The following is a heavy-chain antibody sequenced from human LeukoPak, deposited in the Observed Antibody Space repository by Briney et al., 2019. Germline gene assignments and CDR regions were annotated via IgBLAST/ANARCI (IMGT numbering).Heavy chain of an antibody. D-gene: IGHD4-11*01. Sequence: SETLSLTCAVYGGSFSGYYWSWIRQPPEKGLEWIGEINHSGGTNYNPSLKSRVTISVDTSKNQFSLKLTSVTAADTAVYYCARGSRLTATRCFDYWGQGTLVPVSS. CDR2: INHSGGT. CDR3: ARGSRLTATRCFDY. CDR1: GGSFSGYY. J-gene: IGHJ4*02. V-gene: IGHV4-34*01.